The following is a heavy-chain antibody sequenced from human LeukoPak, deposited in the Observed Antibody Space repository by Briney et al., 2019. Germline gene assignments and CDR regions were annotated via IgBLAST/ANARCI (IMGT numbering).Heavy chain of an antibody. J-gene: IGHJ4*02. V-gene: IGHV3-30*02. CDR3: AKEPFDH. CDR2: IRYDASKK. Sequence: GGSLRLSCAASGFTFSAFGIHWVRQAAGKGLEWVAFIRYDASKKYYAESVKGRFTVSRSNSKNTPFLQMDSLRPEDTAVYFCAKEPFDHWGQGTLVAVSS. CDR1: GFTFSAFG.